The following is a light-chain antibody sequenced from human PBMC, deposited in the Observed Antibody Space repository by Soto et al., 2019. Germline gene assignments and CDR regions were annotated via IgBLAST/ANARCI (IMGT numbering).Light chain of an antibody. CDR2: DAS. CDR3: QQYNNFWT. CDR1: QSISSW. Sequence: DIQMTQSPSALSASVGDRVTITCRASQSISSWLAWYQQKPGKAPRLLIYDASYLERGVPSRFSGSGSGTEFTLTINDLQPDDLGTYYCQQYNNFWTFGPGTKVEI. V-gene: IGKV1-5*01. J-gene: IGKJ1*01.